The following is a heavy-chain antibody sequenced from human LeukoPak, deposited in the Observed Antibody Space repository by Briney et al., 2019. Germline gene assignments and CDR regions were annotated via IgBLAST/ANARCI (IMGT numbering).Heavy chain of an antibody. J-gene: IGHJ3*02. CDR3: ASSFMAALLTAFDI. V-gene: IGHV1-69*05. CDR1: GGTFSSYA. CDR2: IIPIFGTA. Sequence: GASVKVSCKASGGTFSSYAISWVRQAPGQGLEWMGGIIPIFGTANYAQKFQGRVTITTDESTSTAYMELSSLRSEDTAVYYCASSFMAALLTAFDIWGHGTMVTVSS. D-gene: IGHD6-6*01.